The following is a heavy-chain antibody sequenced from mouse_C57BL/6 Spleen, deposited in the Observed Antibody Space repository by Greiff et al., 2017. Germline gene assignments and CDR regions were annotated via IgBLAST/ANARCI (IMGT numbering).Heavy chain of an antibody. J-gene: IGHJ4*01. CDR3: ARGGTTVVATKDYYAMDY. CDR2: IDPNSGGT. V-gene: IGHV1-72*01. D-gene: IGHD1-1*01. Sequence: VQLQQSGAELVKPGASVKLSCKASGYTFTSYWMHWVKQRPGRGLEWIGRIDPNSGGTKYNEKFKSKATLTVDKPSSTAYMQLSSLTSEDSAVYYCARGGTTVVATKDYYAMDYWGQGTSVTVSS. CDR1: GYTFTSYW.